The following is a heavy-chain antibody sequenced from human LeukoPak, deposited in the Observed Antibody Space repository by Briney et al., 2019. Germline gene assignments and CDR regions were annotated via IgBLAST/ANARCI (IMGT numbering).Heavy chain of an antibody. Sequence: GGSLRLSCAASGFTFSSYSMNWVRQAPGKGLEWVSYISSSSSTIYYADSVKGRFTISRDNSKNTLYLQMNSLRAEDTAVYYCARTGNPATGDYWGQGTLVTVSS. CDR3: ARTGNPATGDY. D-gene: IGHD1-1*01. V-gene: IGHV3-48*01. CDR2: ISSSSSTI. J-gene: IGHJ4*02. CDR1: GFTFSSYS.